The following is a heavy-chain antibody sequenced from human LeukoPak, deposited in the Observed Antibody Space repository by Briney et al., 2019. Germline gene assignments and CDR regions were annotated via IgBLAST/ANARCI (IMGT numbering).Heavy chain of an antibody. CDR2: INHSGST. CDR1: GGSFSGYY. D-gene: IGHD1-7*01. Sequence: SETLSLTCAVYGGSFSGYYWSWIRQPPGKGLEWIGEINHSGSTNYNPSLKSRVTISVDTSKNQFSLKLSSVTAADTAVYYYARVGITGTTGSYYYYGMDVWGQGTTVTVSS. V-gene: IGHV4-34*01. J-gene: IGHJ6*02. CDR3: ARVGITGTTGSYYYYGMDV.